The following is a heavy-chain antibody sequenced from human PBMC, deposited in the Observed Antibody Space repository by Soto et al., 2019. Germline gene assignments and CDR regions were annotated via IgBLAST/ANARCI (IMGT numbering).Heavy chain of an antibody. D-gene: IGHD6-19*01. J-gene: IGHJ5*02. CDR3: ASLPGWSNYNYFDP. CDR2: ISYRGST. CDR1: GGSISSTTFY. Sequence: SETLSLTCSVSGGSISSTTFYWGWIRQPPRQGLELMGTISYRGSTCYNPSLKSRVTISVDTSKNQFSLRLTSVTAADTAVDYCASLPGWSNYNYFDPCGQGTLVTVSS. V-gene: IGHV4-39*01.